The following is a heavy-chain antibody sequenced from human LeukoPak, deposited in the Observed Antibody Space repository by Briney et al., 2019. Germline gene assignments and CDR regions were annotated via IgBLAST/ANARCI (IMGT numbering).Heavy chain of an antibody. V-gene: IGHV4-30-4*01. D-gene: IGHD5-12*01. CDR2: IYYSGST. CDR1: GGSISSGDYY. Sequence: SETLSLTCTVSGGSISSGDYYWSWIRQPPGKVLVWIGYIYYSGSTYYNPSLKSRVTISVDTSKNQFSLKLSSVTAADTAVYYCARDVATRYYGMDVWGQGTTVTVSS. CDR3: ARDVATRYYGMDV. J-gene: IGHJ6*02.